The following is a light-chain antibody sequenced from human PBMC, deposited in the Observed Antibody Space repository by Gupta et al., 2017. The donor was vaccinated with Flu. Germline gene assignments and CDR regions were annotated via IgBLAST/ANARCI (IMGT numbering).Light chain of an antibody. CDR1: QNILYSSNNKNY. CDR3: QQYYNLYS. CDR2: WAS. Sequence: DFVMTQSLASLSVSLRERATINCRSSQNILYSSNNKNYLAWYQQKPGQPPKLLLSWASTRESGVPDRFSGSGSGTDFTLTISSLQAEDVAVYVCQQYYNLYSVGQGTKLEIK. J-gene: IGKJ2*03. V-gene: IGKV4-1*01.